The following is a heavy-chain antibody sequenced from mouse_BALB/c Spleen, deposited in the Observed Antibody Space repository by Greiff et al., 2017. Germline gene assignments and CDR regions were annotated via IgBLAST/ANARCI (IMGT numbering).Heavy chain of an antibody. J-gene: IGHJ3*01. D-gene: IGHD1-1*01. CDR1: GFTFSSFG. CDR3: ARSRLPYGSSSFAY. Sequence: EVKLVESGGGLVQPGGSRKLSCAASGFTFSSFGMHWVRQAPEKGLEWVAYISSGSSTIYYADTVKGRFTISRDNPKNTLFLQMTSLRSEDTAMYYCARSRLPYGSSSFAYWGQGTLVTVSA. V-gene: IGHV5-17*02. CDR2: ISSGSSTI.